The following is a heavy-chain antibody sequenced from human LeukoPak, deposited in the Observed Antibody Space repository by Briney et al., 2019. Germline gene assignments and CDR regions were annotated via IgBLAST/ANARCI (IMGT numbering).Heavy chain of an antibody. J-gene: IGHJ3*02. V-gene: IGHV3-21*01. D-gene: IGHD6-13*01. Sequence: PGGSLRLSCAASGFTFSSYSMNWVRQAPGKGLEWVSSISSSSSYIYYADSVKGRFTISRDNAKNSLYLQMNSLRAEDTAVYYCARDSIPPRSSWDPRGNDAFDIWGQGTMVTVSS. CDR3: ARDSIPPRSSWDPRGNDAFDI. CDR2: ISSSSSYI. CDR1: GFTFSSYS.